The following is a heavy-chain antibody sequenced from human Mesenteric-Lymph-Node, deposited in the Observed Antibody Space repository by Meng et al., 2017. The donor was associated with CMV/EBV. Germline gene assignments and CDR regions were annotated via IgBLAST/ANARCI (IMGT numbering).Heavy chain of an antibody. CDR2: INTNTGNP. CDR3: ARYTSSWDLNWFDP. D-gene: IGHD6-13*01. CDR1: GYTFNSYD. J-gene: IGHJ5*02. V-gene: IGHV7-4-1*02. Sequence: KASGYTFNSYDINWVRQAAGQGLEWMGWINTNTGNPTYAQGFTGRFVFSLDTSVSTAYLQISSLKAEDTAVYYCARYTSSWDLNWFDPWGQGTLVTVSS.